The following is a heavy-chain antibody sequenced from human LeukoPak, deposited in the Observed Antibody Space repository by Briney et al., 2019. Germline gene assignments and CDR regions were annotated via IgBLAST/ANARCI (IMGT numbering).Heavy chain of an antibody. CDR2: ISSGGSTI. J-gene: IGHJ4*02. CDR1: GFTFSSYE. CDR3: AREPFDS. V-gene: IGHV3-48*03. Sequence: GGSLRLSCAASGFTFSSYEMNWVRQAPGKGLEWVSYISSGGSTIYQADSVKGRFTISRDKAKNSLYLQMNSLRVEDTAVYYCAREPFDSWGQGTLVTVSS.